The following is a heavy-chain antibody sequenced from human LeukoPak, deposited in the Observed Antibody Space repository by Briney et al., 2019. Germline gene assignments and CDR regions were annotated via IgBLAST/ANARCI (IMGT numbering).Heavy chain of an antibody. V-gene: IGHV4-39*02. D-gene: IGHD2-8*02. CDR1: GGSISSSSYY. J-gene: IGHJ4*02. CDR2: IYYSGST. Sequence: SETLSLTCTVSGGSISSSSYYWGWIRQPPGKGLEWIGYIYYSGSTNYNPSLKSRVTISVDTSKKQFSLKLTSVTAADTAVYYCARDQLYCTGGICYFDYWGQGTLVTVSS. CDR3: ARDQLYCTGGICYFDY.